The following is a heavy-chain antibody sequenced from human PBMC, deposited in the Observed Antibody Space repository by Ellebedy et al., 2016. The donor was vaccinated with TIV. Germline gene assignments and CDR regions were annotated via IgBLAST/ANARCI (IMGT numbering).Heavy chain of an antibody. D-gene: IGHD6-13*01. V-gene: IGHV1-46*01. Sequence: AASVKVSCKASGYTFISYYVHWVRQAPGQGLEWMGIINPSGGTTTYAQKFQGRVTMTRDTSTSTVFMELSSLRSEDTVVYYCARDKSQIAASFTGSVGYWGQGTLVTVSS. CDR3: ARDKSQIAASFTGSVGY. J-gene: IGHJ4*02. CDR1: GYTFISYY. CDR2: INPSGGTT.